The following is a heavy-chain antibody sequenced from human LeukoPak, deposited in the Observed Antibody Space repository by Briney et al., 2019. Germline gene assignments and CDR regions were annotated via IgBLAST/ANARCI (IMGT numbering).Heavy chain of an antibody. D-gene: IGHD6-19*01. CDR1: GGSISIFH. CDR3: ARLSVGGTPSDY. J-gene: IGHJ4*02. CDR2: VFQNGNT. Sequence: SETLSLTCSVTGGSISIFHWTWMRQSPGKRLEWIGHVFQNGNTNYNPPLKGRVTISVDTSKNQFSLRLRSATAADTAVYYCARLSVGGTPSDYWGQGTLVTVSS. V-gene: IGHV4-59*08.